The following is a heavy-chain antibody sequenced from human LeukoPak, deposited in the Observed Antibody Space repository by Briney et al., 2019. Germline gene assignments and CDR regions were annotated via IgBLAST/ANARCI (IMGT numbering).Heavy chain of an antibody. J-gene: IGHJ4*02. CDR3: TKGVYDAPPD. D-gene: IGHD5/OR15-5a*01. CDR2: ISGSGGST. Sequence: ASETLSLTCTVSGGSISSSSYYWGWIRQPPGKGLEWVSAISGSGGSTYYADSVKGRFTISRDNSKNTLYLQMSSLRAEDTAVYYCTKGVYDAPPDWGQGTLVTVSS. V-gene: IGHV3-23*01. CDR1: GGSISSSSYY.